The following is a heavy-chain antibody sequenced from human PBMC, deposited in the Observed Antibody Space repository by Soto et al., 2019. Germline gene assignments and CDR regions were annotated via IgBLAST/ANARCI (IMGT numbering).Heavy chain of an antibody. Sequence: QVQLQESGPGLVKPSETLSLTCTVSGGSITYYDWSWIRQPPGKGLEWIGYIYYSGLTNYNPSLKSRVTISLDTSKNQFFLNLSSVTAADTAVYYSARHGLVGAPLSFDYWGQGSLVTVSS. J-gene: IGHJ4*02. CDR1: GGSITYYD. V-gene: IGHV4-59*08. CDR3: ARHGLVGAPLSFDY. CDR2: IYYSGLT. D-gene: IGHD1-26*01.